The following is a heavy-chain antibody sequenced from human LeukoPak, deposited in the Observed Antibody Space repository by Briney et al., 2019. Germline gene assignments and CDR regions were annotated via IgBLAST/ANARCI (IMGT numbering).Heavy chain of an antibody. D-gene: IGHD2-2*01. V-gene: IGHV3-9*01. CDR2: ISWNSGSI. CDR1: GFTFDDYA. J-gene: IGHJ4*02. CDR3: AKDLGYCSSTSCHSGFDY. Sequence: SLRLSFAASGFTFDDYAMHWVRQAPGKGLEWVSGISWNSGSIGYADSVKGRFTISRDNAKNSLYLQMNSLRAEDTALYYCAKDLGYCSSTSCHSGFDYWGQGTLVTVSS.